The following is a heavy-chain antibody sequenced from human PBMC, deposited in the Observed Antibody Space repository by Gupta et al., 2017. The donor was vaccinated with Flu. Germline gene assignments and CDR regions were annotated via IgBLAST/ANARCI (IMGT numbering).Heavy chain of an antibody. D-gene: IGHD3-16*01. V-gene: IGHV1-2*02. CDR3: ARLSCSSIICPVDY. CDR1: TGYY. CDR2: INPNTGGT. J-gene: IGHJ4*02. Sequence: TGYYMHWVRQAPGPGPEWMGWINPNTGGTNSAQKFQGRVTMTRDTSISTTYMELSRLKSDDTSVYECARLSCSSIICPVDYWGQGTLVTVSS.